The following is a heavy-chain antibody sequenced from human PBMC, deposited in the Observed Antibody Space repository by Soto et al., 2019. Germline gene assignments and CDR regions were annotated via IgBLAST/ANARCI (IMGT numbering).Heavy chain of an antibody. J-gene: IGHJ3*02. CDR3: ARLQDDYSNPRNAFDI. CDR1: GGTFSSYA. Sequence: SVKVSCKASGGTFSSYAISWVRQAPGQGLEWMGGIIPIFGTANYAQKFQGRVTITADESTSTAYMELSSLRSEDTAVYYCARLQDDYSNPRNAFDIWGQGTMVTV. V-gene: IGHV1-69*13. CDR2: IIPIFGTA. D-gene: IGHD4-4*01.